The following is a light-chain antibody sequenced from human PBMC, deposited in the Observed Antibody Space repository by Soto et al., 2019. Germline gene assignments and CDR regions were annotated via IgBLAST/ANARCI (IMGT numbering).Light chain of an antibody. V-gene: IGKV3-20*01. J-gene: IGKJ3*01. CDR2: GAS. CDR3: QHYDNSPPSVT. Sequence: EIVLTQSPATLSSSPGERATLSCRASQSVSFYFAWYQQKPGQAPRLLIYGASRRATGIPDRFSGSGSGTDFILTISRLEPEDFAVYYCQHYDNSPPSVTFGPGTKVDIK. CDR1: QSVSFY.